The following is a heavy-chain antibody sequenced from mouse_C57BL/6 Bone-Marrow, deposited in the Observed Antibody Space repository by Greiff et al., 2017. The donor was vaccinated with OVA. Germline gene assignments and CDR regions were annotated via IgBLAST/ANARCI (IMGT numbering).Heavy chain of an antibody. Sequence: QVQLKQPGAELVMPGASVKLSCKASGYTFTSYWMHWVKQRPGQGLEWIGEIDPSDSYTNYNQKFKGKSTLTVDKSSSTAYMQLSSLTSEDSAVYYCARGDYYLFAYWGQGTLVTVSA. V-gene: IGHV1-69*01. D-gene: IGHD1-1*01. CDR2: IDPSDSYT. CDR3: ARGDYYLFAY. J-gene: IGHJ3*01. CDR1: GYTFTSYW.